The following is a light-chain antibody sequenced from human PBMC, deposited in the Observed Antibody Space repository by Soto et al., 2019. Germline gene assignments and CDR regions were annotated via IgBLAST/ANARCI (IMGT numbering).Light chain of an antibody. Sequence: DIQMPQSPSTLSASVGDTVTITCRASQTISRWLAWYQQKPGKAPRLLIYTASTLESGVPSRFSASGSGTELTLTISSLHPDDFATYYCQEYNNSWTFGQGTKVEVK. CDR1: QTISRW. V-gene: IGKV1-5*01. CDR2: TAS. J-gene: IGKJ1*01. CDR3: QEYNNSWT.